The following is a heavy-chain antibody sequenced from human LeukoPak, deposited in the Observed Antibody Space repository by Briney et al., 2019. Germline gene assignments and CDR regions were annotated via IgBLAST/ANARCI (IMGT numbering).Heavy chain of an antibody. CDR3: ARDRGRNSFDY. V-gene: IGHV3-7*01. D-gene: IGHD1-14*01. CDR1: GFTFSSYS. CDR2: MKPDGSES. Sequence: QAGGSLRLSCAASGFTFSSYSMNWVRQAPGKGLEWVASMKPDGSESWYMDSVKGRFTISRDNSKNSLYLQLTSLRAEDTALYYCARDRGRNSFDYWGQGTLVSVSS. J-gene: IGHJ4*02.